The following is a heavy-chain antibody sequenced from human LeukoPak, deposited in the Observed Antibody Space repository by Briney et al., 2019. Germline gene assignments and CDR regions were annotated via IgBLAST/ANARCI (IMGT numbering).Heavy chain of an antibody. CDR2: INPNSGGT. CDR1: GYTFTDYY. D-gene: IGHD3-3*01. CDR3: ARDTRRLLRFLEWRV. J-gene: IGHJ4*02. Sequence: ASVKVSCKASGYTFTDYYMHWVRQAPGQGLEWMGWINPNSGGTNYAQKFQGRVTMTRDTSISTAYMELSRLRSDDTAVYYCARDTRRLLRFLEWRVWGQGTPVTVSS. V-gene: IGHV1-2*02.